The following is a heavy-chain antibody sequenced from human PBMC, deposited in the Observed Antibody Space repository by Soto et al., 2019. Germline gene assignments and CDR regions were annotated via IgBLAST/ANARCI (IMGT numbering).Heavy chain of an antibody. CDR3: ARDKKGRYDYRGYYLDY. D-gene: IGHD5-12*01. V-gene: IGHV1-18*01. CDR1: GYTFTSYG. J-gene: IGHJ4*02. CDR2: ISAYNGNT. Sequence: ASVXVSCKASGYTFTSYGISWVRQAPGQGLEWMGWISAYNGNTNYAQKLQGRVTMTTDTSTSTAYMELRSLRSDDTAVYYCARDKKGRYDYRGYYLDYWGQGTLVTVSS.